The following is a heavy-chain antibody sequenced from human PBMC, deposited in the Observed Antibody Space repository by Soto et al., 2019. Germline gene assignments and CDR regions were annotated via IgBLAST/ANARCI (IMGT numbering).Heavy chain of an antibody. J-gene: IGHJ6*02. V-gene: IGHV4-39*01. CDR1: GGSISSSSYY. D-gene: IGHD3-16*01. Sequence: SETLSLTCTVSGGSISSSSYYWGWIRQPPGKGLEWIGSIYYSGSTYYNPSLKSRVTISVDTSKNQFSLKLSSVTAADTAVYYCARRGEQDYYYYGMDVWGQGTTVT. CDR2: IYYSGST. CDR3: ARRGEQDYYYYGMDV.